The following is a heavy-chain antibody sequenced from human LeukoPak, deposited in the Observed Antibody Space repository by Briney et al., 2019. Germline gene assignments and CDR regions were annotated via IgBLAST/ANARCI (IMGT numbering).Heavy chain of an antibody. CDR3: ARDGYCSSTSCSRGDYYYYYGMDV. Sequence: ASVKVSCTASGYTFTSYGISWVRQAPGQGLEWMGWISAYNGNTNYAQKLQGRVTMTTDTSTSTAYMELRSLRSDDTAGYYCARDGYCSSTSCSRGDYYYYYGMDVWGQGTTVTVSS. J-gene: IGHJ6*02. V-gene: IGHV1-18*01. CDR2: ISAYNGNT. D-gene: IGHD2-2*03. CDR1: GYTFTSYG.